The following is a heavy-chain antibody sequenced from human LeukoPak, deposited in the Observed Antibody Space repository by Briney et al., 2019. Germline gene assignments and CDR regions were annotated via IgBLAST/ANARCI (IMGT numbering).Heavy chain of an antibody. CDR1: GGSLRNYY. Sequence: SETLSLTCAVYGGSLRNYYWSWIRQPPGKGLEWIGEINHSGNTNYHPSLKSRVTMSVDTSKNHIYLKLSFVTAADTAVYYCARQGSGSSYYYYTFPYWGQGTLVTVSS. D-gene: IGHD1-26*01. CDR2: INHSGNT. CDR3: ARQGSGSSYYYYTFPY. J-gene: IGHJ4*02. V-gene: IGHV4-34*01.